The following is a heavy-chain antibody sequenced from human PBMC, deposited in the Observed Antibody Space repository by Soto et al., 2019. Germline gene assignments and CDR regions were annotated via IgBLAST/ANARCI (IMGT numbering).Heavy chain of an antibody. Sequence: GGSLRLSCAASGFTFSSYGMHWVRQAPGKGLEWVAVIWYDGSNKYYADSVKGRFTISRDNSKNTLYLQMNSLRAEDTAVYYCARDEDYGGTPFDPWGQGTLVNVSS. D-gene: IGHD4-17*01. CDR1: GFTFSSYG. CDR3: ARDEDYGGTPFDP. CDR2: IWYDGSNK. J-gene: IGHJ5*02. V-gene: IGHV3-33*01.